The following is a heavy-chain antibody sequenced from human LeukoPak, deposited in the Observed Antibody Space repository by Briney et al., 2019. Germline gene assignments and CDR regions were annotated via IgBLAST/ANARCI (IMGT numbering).Heavy chain of an antibody. CDR1: GFTFGDSA. D-gene: IGHD4-17*01. V-gene: IGHV3-49*04. CDR2: IRSKGYGGTT. J-gene: IGHJ4*02. CDR3: TRVPIPTTVTFFDY. Sequence: GGSLRLSCTASGFTFGDSAMSWVRQAPGKGLEWVGFIRSKGYGGTTEYAASVKGRFTISRDVSKSIAYLQMNSLKTEDTAVYYCTRVPIPTTVTFFDYWGQGTLVTVSS.